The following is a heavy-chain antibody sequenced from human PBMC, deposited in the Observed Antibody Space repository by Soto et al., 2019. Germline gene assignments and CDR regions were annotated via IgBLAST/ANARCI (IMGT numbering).Heavy chain of an antibody. CDR1: GGTFSSYA. V-gene: IGHV1-69*12. Sequence: QVQLVQSGAEVKKPGSSVKVSCKASGGTFSSYAISWVRQVPGQGLEWMGGIIPVFGTANYAQKFQGRVTITADESTSTAYMELSRLRSEDTAVYYCARDFTDIVFLLCAIQYFQHWGQGTLVTVTS. J-gene: IGHJ1*01. CDR3: ARDFTDIVFLLCAIQYFQH. CDR2: IIPVFGTA. D-gene: IGHD3-10*02.